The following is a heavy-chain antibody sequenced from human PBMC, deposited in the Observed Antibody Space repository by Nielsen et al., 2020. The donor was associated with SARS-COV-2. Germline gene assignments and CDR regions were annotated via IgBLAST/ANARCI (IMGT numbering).Heavy chain of an antibody. J-gene: IGHJ4*02. CDR3: ARVMGDGYNHFDY. Sequence: WVRQAPGQGLEWMGRIIPILGIANYAQKFQGRATITADKSTSTAYMELSSLRSEDTAMYYCARVMGDGYNHFDYWGQGTLVTVSS. V-gene: IGHV1-69*04. CDR2: IIPILGIA. D-gene: IGHD5-24*01.